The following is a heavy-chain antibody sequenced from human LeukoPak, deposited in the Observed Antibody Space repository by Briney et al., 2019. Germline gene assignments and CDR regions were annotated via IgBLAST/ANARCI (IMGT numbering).Heavy chain of an antibody. CDR1: GGTFSSYA. D-gene: IGHD6-13*01. J-gene: IGHJ6*03. V-gene: IGHV1-18*01. Sequence: ASVKVSCKASGGTFSSYAFSWVRQAPGQGLEWMGWISAYNGNTNYAQKLQGRVTMTTDTSTSTAYMELRSLRSDDTAVYYCARGYSSSWYYYYYMDVWGKGTTVTVSS. CDR2: ISAYNGNT. CDR3: ARGYSSSWYYYYYMDV.